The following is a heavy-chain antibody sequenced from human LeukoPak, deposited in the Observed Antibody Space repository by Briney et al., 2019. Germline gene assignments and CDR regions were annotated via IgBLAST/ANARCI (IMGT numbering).Heavy chain of an antibody. CDR2: INPNSGGT. CDR3: AREIGRVVAAVDY. D-gene: IGHD2-15*01. V-gene: IGHV1-2*06. Sequence: ASVKVSCKASGYTFTGYYMHWVRQAPGQGLECMGRINPNSGGTNYAQKFQGRVTMTRDTSISTAYMELSRLRPDDTAVYYCAREIGRVVAAVDYWGQGTLVTVSS. J-gene: IGHJ4*02. CDR1: GYTFTGYY.